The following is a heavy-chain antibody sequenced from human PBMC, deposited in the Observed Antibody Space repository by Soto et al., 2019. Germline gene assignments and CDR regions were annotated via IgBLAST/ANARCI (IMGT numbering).Heavy chain of an antibody. D-gene: IGHD6-19*01. CDR2: ISGSGGST. Sequence: QPGGSLRLSCAASGFTFSSYAMSWVRQAPGKGLEWVSAISGSGGSTYYADSVKGRFTISRDNSKNTLYLQMNSLRAEDTAVYYCARPSSGWYYFDYWGQGTLVTVSS. CDR3: ARPSSGWYYFDY. J-gene: IGHJ4*02. V-gene: IGHV3-23*01. CDR1: GFTFSSYA.